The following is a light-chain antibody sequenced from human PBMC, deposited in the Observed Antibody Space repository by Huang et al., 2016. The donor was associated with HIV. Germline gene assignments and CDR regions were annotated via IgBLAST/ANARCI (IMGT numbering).Light chain of an antibody. CDR2: NAS. CDR1: QNLNTF. V-gene: IGKV3-11*01. Sequence: EIVLTQSPATLSLSPGEEATLSCRASQNLNTFLAWYQQKPGQAPRLLIYNASNRATGIPPRFSGGGSGTDFNLNISSLKPEDFAIYYCQQRSSSLSFGGGTKVDFK. J-gene: IGKJ4*01. CDR3: QQRSSSLS.